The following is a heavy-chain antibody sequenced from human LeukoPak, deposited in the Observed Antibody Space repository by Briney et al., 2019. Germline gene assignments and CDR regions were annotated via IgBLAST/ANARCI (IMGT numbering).Heavy chain of an antibody. CDR3: AREETHSSSWTSYYYGMDV. J-gene: IGHJ6*02. D-gene: IGHD6-13*01. Sequence: ASVKVSCKASGYTFTSYDINWVRQATGQGLEWMGWMNPNSGNTGYAQKFQGRVTMTRNTSISTAYMELSSLRSEDTAVYYCAREETHSSSWTSYYYGMDVWGQGTTVTVSS. V-gene: IGHV1-8*01. CDR1: GYTFTSYD. CDR2: MNPNSGNT.